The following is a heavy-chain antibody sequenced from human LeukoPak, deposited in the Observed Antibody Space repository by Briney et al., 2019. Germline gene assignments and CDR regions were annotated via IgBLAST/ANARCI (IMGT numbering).Heavy chain of an antibody. V-gene: IGHV3-30-3*01. CDR3: VRDAGFWSPGGY. CDR2: ISHDGNNK. Sequence: GGSLRLSCAASGFTFSTYAMHWVRQAPDKGLEWVAVISHDGNNKYYADSMKGRFTISRDDSKSTLYLQLNSLRAEDTAVYSCVRDAGFWSPGGYWGQGALVTASS. CDR1: GFTFSTYA. D-gene: IGHD3-3*01. J-gene: IGHJ4*02.